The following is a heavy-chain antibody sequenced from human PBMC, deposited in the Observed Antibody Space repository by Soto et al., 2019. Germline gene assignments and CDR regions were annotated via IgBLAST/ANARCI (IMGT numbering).Heavy chain of an antibody. D-gene: IGHD4-17*01. V-gene: IGHV3-9*01. CDR1: GFTFDDYA. J-gene: IGHJ4*02. Sequence: VQLVESGGGLVQPGRSLRLSCAASGFTFDDYAMHWVRQAPGQGLEWVSGISCRSGSIGYADSVKGRFTISRDHAKNCLYRQSSTLRAEDTALDYRAIDRDNYGDHADYWGQGTLVTVSS. CDR2: ISCRSGSI. CDR3: AIDRDNYGDHADY.